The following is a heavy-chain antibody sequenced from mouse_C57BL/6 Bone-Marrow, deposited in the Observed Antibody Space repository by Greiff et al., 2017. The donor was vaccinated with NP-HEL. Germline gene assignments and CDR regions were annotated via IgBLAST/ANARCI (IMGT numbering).Heavy chain of an antibody. V-gene: IGHV14-4*01. CDR2: IDPENGDT. J-gene: IGHJ2*01. CDR3: TTLIYYYGSRGY. CDR1: GFNIKDDY. Sequence: EVKLQESGAELVRPGASVKLSCTASGFNIKDDYMHWVKQRPEQGLAWIGWIDPENGDTEYVSKFQGKATITADTSANTAYLHISNLTSEDTAVYYCTTLIYYYGSRGYWGQGTTLTVSS. D-gene: IGHD1-1*01.